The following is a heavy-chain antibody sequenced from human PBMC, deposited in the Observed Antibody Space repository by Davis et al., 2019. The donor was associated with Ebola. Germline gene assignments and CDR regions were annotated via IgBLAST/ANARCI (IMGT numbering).Heavy chain of an antibody. CDR2: LHFRGST. Sequence: SETLSLTCAVYGGSFSDYFWSWIRQPPGKGLEWIGTLHFRGSTYYSPSLTGRVTLSGDSSKNEFSLTLDSVTAADTGVYYCARLVAACSGGICYSDFDDWGQGTLVTVSS. J-gene: IGHJ4*02. V-gene: IGHV4-34*01. CDR3: ARLVAACSGGICYSDFDD. D-gene: IGHD2-15*01. CDR1: GGSFSDYF.